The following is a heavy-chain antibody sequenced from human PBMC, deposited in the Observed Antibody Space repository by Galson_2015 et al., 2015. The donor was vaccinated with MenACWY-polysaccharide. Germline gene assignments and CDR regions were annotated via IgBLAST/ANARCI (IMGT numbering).Heavy chain of an antibody. V-gene: IGHV3-21*01. J-gene: IGHJ4*01. CDR1: RFTFSTYS. CDR2: ISSSSAYT. CDR3: ARDGFPSSSAAFDY. D-gene: IGHD6-6*01. Sequence: SLRLSCAASRFTFSTYSTNWVRQAPGKGLEWVSYISSSSAYTYYADSVKGRFTISRDNTKRSLYLQMNSLRADDTGVYFCARDGFPSSSAAFDYWGHGSLVTVSS.